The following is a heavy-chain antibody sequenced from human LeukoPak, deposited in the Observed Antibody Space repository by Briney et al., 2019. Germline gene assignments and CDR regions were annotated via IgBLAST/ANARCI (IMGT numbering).Heavy chain of an antibody. CDR3: ARESYGSGSYYYFDY. J-gene: IGHJ4*02. CDR1: GFTFSSYA. D-gene: IGHD3-10*01. V-gene: IGHV3-30-3*01. CDR2: ISYDGSNK. Sequence: GRSLRLSCAASGFTFSSYAMHWVRQAPGKGLEWVAVISYDGSNKYYADSVKGRFTISRDNSKNTLYLQMNSLRAEDTAVYYCARESYGSGSYYYFDYWGQGTLVTVSS.